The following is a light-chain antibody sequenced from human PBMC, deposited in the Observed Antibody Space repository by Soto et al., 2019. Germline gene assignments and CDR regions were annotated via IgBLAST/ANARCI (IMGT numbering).Light chain of an antibody. Sequence: QSVLTQPPSVSGAPGQRVTISCTGSSSNIGAGYDVHWYLQLPGTVPKLLIYGNSNRPSGVPDRFSGSKSGTSASLAITGLQAENEADYYCHSYDSSLSGSVFGGGTKLTVL. CDR1: SSNIGAGYD. V-gene: IGLV1-40*01. J-gene: IGLJ3*02. CDR2: GNS. CDR3: HSYDSSLSGSV.